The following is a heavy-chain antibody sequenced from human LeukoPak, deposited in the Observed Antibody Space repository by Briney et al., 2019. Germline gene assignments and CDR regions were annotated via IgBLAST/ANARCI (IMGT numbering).Heavy chain of an antibody. CDR1: GYTFTNYD. J-gene: IGHJ4*02. V-gene: IGHV1-8*03. D-gene: IGHD3-10*01. Sequence: ASVKVSCKASGYTFTNYDINWVRQATGQGLEWMGWTNPNSGNTDYAQKFQGRVTIIRNISISTAYMELSSLRSEDTAVYYCARVRDGSGSYPLDYWGQGTLVTASS. CDR2: TNPNSGNT. CDR3: ARVRDGSGSYPLDY.